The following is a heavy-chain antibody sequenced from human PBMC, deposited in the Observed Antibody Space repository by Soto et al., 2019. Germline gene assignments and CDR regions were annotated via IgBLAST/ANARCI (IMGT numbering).Heavy chain of an antibody. J-gene: IGHJ5*02. D-gene: IGHD1-1*01. CDR3: ASINEGWFDP. V-gene: IGHV3-30*03. CDR2: ISYDGSNK. CDR1: GFTFSSYG. Sequence: QVQLVESGGGVVQPGRSLRLSCAASGFTFSSYGMHWVRQAPGKGLEWVAVISYDGSNKYYADSVKGRFTISRDNSKNTLYLQMNSLRAEDTAVYYCASINEGWFDPWGQGTLVTVSS.